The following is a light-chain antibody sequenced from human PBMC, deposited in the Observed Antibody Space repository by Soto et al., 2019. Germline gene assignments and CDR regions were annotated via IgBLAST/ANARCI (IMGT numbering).Light chain of an antibody. Sequence: DIQMTQSTSFLSASVGDRVTITCRASQSISSYLNWYQQKPGKAPKLQIYAASSLQSGVPSRFSGSGSGTDFTLTISSLRPEDFATYYCQQNYSTPITFGGGTKLEIK. J-gene: IGKJ4*01. CDR1: QSISSY. V-gene: IGKV1-39*01. CDR3: QQNYSTPIT. CDR2: AAS.